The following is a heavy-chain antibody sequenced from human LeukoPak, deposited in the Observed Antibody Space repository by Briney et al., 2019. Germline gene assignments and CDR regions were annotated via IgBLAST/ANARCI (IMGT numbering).Heavy chain of an antibody. CDR1: GFTFSRYA. Sequence: PGGSLRLSCAASGFTFSRYAMSRVRQAPGKGLEWVSAISGSGGSTYYADSVKGRFTISRDNSKNTLYLQMNSLRAEDTAVYYCAKDRYYGDYVNYFDYWGQGTLVTVSS. CDR2: ISGSGGST. J-gene: IGHJ4*02. V-gene: IGHV3-23*01. CDR3: AKDRYYGDYVNYFDY. D-gene: IGHD4-17*01.